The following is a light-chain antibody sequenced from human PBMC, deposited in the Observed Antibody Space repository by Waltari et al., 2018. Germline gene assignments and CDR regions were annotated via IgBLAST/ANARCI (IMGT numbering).Light chain of an antibody. CDR1: QSVTSNY. CDR3: QQYGISPT. J-gene: IGKJ1*01. V-gene: IGKV3-20*01. Sequence: ESVLTQSPGTLSLSPGERDTLSCRASQSVTSNYLAWYQQKPGQAPRLLIYGASSRATGIPDRFGGSGSGTDFTLTISRLEPEDFAVYYCQQYGISPTFGQGTKVEIK. CDR2: GAS.